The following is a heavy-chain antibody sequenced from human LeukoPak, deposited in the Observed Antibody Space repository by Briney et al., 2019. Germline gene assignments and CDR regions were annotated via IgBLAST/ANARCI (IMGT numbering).Heavy chain of an antibody. J-gene: IGHJ5*02. V-gene: IGHV6-1*01. D-gene: IGHD6-13*01. Sequence: SQTLSLTCAISGDSASSNSAAWNWIRQSPSRGLEWLGRTYYSSKWFNDYAVSVKSRITINPDTSNNHFSLQLTSVTPEDTAVYYCARGPRGSSWHWFDPWGQGTLVTVSS. CDR1: GDSASSNSAA. CDR2: TYYSSKWFN. CDR3: ARGPRGSSWHWFDP.